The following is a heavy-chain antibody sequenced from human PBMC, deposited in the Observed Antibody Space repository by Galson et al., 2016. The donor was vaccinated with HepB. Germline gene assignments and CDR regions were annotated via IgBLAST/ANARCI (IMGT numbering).Heavy chain of an antibody. CDR2: IWYDGGNK. J-gene: IGHJ4*02. D-gene: IGHD3-22*01. V-gene: IGHV3-33*08. Sequence: SLRLSCAASGFNFINAWMTWVRQAPGKGLEWVAVIWYDGGNKFYAGSVQGRFTISKDNSKNTLYLQMNSLRAEDTAIYYCANVSPYYYDKSGYYWGQGTLVTVSS. CDR1: GFNFINAW. CDR3: ANVSPYYYDKSGYY.